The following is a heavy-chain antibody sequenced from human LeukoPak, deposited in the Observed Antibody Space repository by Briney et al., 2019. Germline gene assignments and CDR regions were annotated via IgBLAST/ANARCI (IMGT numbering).Heavy chain of an antibody. J-gene: IGHJ4*02. CDR3: ASGVNYFDY. CDR1: GFTFSGYA. D-gene: IGHD3-3*01. Sequence: GRSLRLSCAASGFTFSGYAMHWVRQAPGKGLEWVSSISSRSSYIFYADSVKGRFTISRDNAKKSLYLQMNSLRAEDTAVYYCASGVNYFDYWGQGTLVTVSS. V-gene: IGHV3-21*01. CDR2: ISSRSSYI.